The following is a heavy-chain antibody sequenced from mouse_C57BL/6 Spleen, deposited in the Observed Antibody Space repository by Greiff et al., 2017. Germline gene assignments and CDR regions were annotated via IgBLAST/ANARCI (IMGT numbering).Heavy chain of an antibody. CDR2: IWRGGST. Sequence: VKLMESGPGLVQPSQSLSITCTVSGFSLTSYGVHWVRQSPGQGLEWLGVIWRGGSTDYNAAFITRRSISKDNAKSQVFFKMNSLQADETAIYYCARNLGGGYYFDYWGQGTTLTVSS. J-gene: IGHJ2*01. CDR1: GFSLTSYG. CDR3: ARNLGGGYYFDY. D-gene: IGHD4-1*01. V-gene: IGHV2-2*01.